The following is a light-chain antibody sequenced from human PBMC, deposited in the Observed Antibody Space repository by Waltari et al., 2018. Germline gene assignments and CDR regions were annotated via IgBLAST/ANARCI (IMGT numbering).Light chain of an antibody. J-gene: IGKJ4*01. CDR3: QQCGSSPLT. CDR2: GVS. Sequence: TQSPSTLSASVGDRVTITCRASQSVRSNYFAWYQQKPGQAPRLLISGVSIRAPGIPDRFSGSGSGTDFTLTISRLEPEDFAVYYCQQCGSSPLTFGGGTKVEIK. V-gene: IGKV3-20*01. CDR1: QSVRSNY.